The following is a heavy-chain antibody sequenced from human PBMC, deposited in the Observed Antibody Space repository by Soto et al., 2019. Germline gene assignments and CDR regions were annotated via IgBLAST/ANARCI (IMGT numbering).Heavy chain of an antibody. J-gene: IGHJ4*02. CDR1: GFTVSNNY. CDR3: ARGTGKYTFGYMNY. V-gene: IGHV3-53*05. CDR2: IYSGGYT. D-gene: IGHD5-18*01. Sequence: GSLRLSCAVSGFTVSNNYMSWVRQAPGKGLEGVSVIYSGGYTAYGDSVKGRVTLTTDTSTSTAYMELRGLSSDDTAVYYCARGTGKYTFGYMNYWGQGTLVTVSS.